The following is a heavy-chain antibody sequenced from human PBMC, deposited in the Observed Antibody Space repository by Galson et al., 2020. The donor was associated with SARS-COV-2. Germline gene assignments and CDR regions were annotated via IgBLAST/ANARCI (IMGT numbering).Heavy chain of an antibody. CDR2: IYPGDSDT. CDR3: ARVGFCGGGSCYSRGYFDF. Sequence: GESLKISCKGSGYSFGSSWIAWVRQVPGRGLECMGIIYPGDSDTRYSPSFQGQVTISADKSINTAYLAWSGLKASDTAIYYCARVGFCGGGSCYSRGYFDFGGQGTLVTVSS. V-gene: IGHV5-51*01. D-gene: IGHD2-15*01. J-gene: IGHJ4*02. CDR1: GYSFGSSW.